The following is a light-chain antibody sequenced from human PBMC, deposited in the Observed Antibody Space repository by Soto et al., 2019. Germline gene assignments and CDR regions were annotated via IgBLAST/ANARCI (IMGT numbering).Light chain of an antibody. J-gene: IGLJ2*01. CDR2: DVS. Sequence: QSALTQPASVSGSPGQSITISCTGTSSDVGGYNYVSWYQQHPGKAPKLIIYDVSIRPSGISTRFSGSKSGNTASLTISGLQAEDAADYYCSSYTSSNTLGVFVGGTQLTVL. V-gene: IGLV2-14*01. CDR3: SSYTSSNTLGV. CDR1: SSDVGGYNY.